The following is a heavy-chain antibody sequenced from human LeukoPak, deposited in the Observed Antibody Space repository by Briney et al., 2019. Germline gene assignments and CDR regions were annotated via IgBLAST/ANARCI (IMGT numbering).Heavy chain of an antibody. D-gene: IGHD4-17*01. V-gene: IGHV1-2*02. CDR1: GYTFTGYY. Sequence: ASVKVSCKASGYTFTGYYMHWVRQAPGQGLEWMGWINPNSGGTNYAQKFQGRVTMTRDTSISTVYMELSRMRSDDTAVYYCAKGGGPYGDYYWYFDLWGRGTLVIVSS. CDR3: AKGGGPYGDYYWYFDL. J-gene: IGHJ2*01. CDR2: INPNSGGT.